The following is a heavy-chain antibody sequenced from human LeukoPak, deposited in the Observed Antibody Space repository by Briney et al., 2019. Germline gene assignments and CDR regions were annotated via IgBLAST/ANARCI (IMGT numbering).Heavy chain of an antibody. Sequence: GGSLRLSCAASGFTFSSYSLNWVRQPQGPGLERVSSISSSNSYSYYADSVKGRFTISRGNAKNSLYMQINSLRAEDTAVYYCARDLWGITMIVGPIEDYWGQGTLVTVSS. CDR3: ARDLWGITMIVGPIEDY. V-gene: IGHV3-21*01. J-gene: IGHJ4*02. CDR2: ISSSNSYS. CDR1: GFTFSSYS. D-gene: IGHD3-22*01.